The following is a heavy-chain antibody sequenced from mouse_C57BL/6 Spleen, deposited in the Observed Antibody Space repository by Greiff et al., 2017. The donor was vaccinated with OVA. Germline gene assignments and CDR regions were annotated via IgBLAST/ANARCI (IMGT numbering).Heavy chain of an antibody. D-gene: IGHD2-5*01. J-gene: IGHJ4*01. V-gene: IGHV1-80*01. CDR1: GYAFSSYW. Sequence: QVQLQQSGAELVKPGASVKISCKASGYAFSSYWMNWVKQRPGKGLEWIGQIYPGDGDTNYNGKFKGKATLTADKSSSTAYMQLSSLTSEDSAVYFCARSGGSNYLYYAMDYWGQGTSVTVSS. CDR3: ARSGGSNYLYYAMDY. CDR2: IYPGDGDT.